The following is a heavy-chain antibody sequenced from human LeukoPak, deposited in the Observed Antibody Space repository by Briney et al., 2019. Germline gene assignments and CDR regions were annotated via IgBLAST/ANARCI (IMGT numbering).Heavy chain of an antibody. D-gene: IGHD3-22*01. CDR3: ARDIGSSGLLQYAFDI. CDR1: GFTFSSYS. V-gene: IGHV3-48*04. CDR2: ISSSSSTI. Sequence: GGSLRLSCAASGFTFSSYSMNWVRQAPGKGLEWVSYISSSSSTIYYADSVKGRFTISRDNAKNSLYLQMNSLRAEDTAVYYCARDIGSSGLLQYAFDIWGQGTMVTVSS. J-gene: IGHJ3*02.